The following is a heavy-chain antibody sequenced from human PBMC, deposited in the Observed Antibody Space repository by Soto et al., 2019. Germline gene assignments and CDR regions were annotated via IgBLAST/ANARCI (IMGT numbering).Heavy chain of an antibody. Sequence: ASVKVSCKASGYTFINYDINWVRQATGQGLEWMGWMNPDSANTGYSQKFQGRITMTRDTSTNTAYMELSSLESEDTAVYYCARGNLRYCSHTSCYGFQHWGQGSLVTVSS. J-gene: IGHJ1*01. D-gene: IGHD2-2*01. CDR1: GYTFINYD. CDR3: ARGNLRYCSHTSCYGFQH. V-gene: IGHV1-8*01. CDR2: MNPDSANT.